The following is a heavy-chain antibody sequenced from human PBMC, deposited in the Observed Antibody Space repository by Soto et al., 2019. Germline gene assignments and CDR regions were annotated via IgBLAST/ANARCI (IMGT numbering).Heavy chain of an antibody. V-gene: IGHV1-18*01. J-gene: IGHJ4*01. CDR1: GHSSTHNG. CDR2: ININRGDV. D-gene: IGHD5-12*01. CDR3: ATDDMNSGRFDF. Sequence: QLQLVQSGAELKMPGASVKVSCKASGHSSTHNGISWVRRAPGQGLEWMGWININRGDVNHAPQFPGSVTLTTDSSSTTAYMELRSLRIDDTAVYYCATDDMNSGRFDFWGHGTVVSVCS.